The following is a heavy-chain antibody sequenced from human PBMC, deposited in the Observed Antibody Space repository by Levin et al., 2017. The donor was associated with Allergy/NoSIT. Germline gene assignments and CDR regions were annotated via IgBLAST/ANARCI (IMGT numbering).Heavy chain of an antibody. D-gene: IGHD3-9*01. Sequence: ASVKVSCAASGFTFSSYSMNWVRQAPGKGLEWVSYISSSSSTIYYADSVKGRFTISRDNAKNSLYLQMNSLRAEDTAVYYCARDQLRYFDWLFAFDYWGQGTLVTVSS. J-gene: IGHJ4*02. CDR1: GFTFSSYS. V-gene: IGHV3-48*01. CDR2: ISSSSSTI. CDR3: ARDQLRYFDWLFAFDY.